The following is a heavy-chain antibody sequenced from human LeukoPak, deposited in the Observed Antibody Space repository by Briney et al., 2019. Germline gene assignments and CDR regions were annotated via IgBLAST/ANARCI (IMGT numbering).Heavy chain of an antibody. CDR2: IYSNRWT. CDR1: GGSISTDLYY. CDR3: ARGSGWNSFDP. J-gene: IGHJ5*02. D-gene: IGHD6-19*01. V-gene: IGHV4-61*02. Sequence: PSQTLSLTCTVAGGSISTDLYYWPWIRQPAGKGLEWIGRIYSNRWTDYNPPLKSRVSISIDTSKNHFSLKMSLATAADTALYYCARGSGWNSFDPWGQGTLVTVSS.